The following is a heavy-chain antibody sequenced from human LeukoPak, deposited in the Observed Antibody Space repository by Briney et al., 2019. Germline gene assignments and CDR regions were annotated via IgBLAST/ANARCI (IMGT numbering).Heavy chain of an antibody. CDR2: IYHSGST. J-gene: IGHJ4*02. CDR3: ARGYWFYFDY. V-gene: IGHV4-4*02. D-gene: IGHD2-8*02. Sequence: SETLSLTCAVSGGSISSSNWWSWVRQPPGKGLEWIGEIYHSGSTNYNPSLKSRVTISADTSKNQFSLKVTSVTAADTAVYYCARGYWFYFDYWGQGTLVTVSS. CDR1: GGSISSSNW.